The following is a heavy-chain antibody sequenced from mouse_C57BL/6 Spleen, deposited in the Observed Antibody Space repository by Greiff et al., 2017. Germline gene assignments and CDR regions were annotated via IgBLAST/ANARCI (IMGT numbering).Heavy chain of an antibody. CDR2: ISGGGGNT. Sequence: EVKLVESGGGLVKPGGSLKLSCAASGFTFSSYTMSWVRQTPEKRLEWVATISGGGGNTYYPDSVKGRFTISRDNAKNTLYLQMSSLRSEDTALYYCARLAVTKDDMDYWGQGTSVTVSS. CDR1: GFTFSSYT. J-gene: IGHJ4*01. CDR3: ARLAVTKDDMDY. V-gene: IGHV5-9*01. D-gene: IGHD2-2*01.